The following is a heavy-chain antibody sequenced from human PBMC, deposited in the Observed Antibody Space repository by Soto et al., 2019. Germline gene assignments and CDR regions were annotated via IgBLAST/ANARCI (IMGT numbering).Heavy chain of an antibody. D-gene: IGHD1-1*01. CDR1: GFTFSSYG. CDR2: ISYDGKNK. V-gene: IGHV3-30*18. J-gene: IGHJ6*02. Sequence: QVQLVESGGGVVQPGKSLRLSCAASGFTFSSYGMHWVRQAPGKGLEWVAIISYDGKNKHYGDSVKGRFTISRDKSKNTLYLQMNSLRLEDTALYFCAKDSAGGNYWTDDMDVWGQGTAVTVSS. CDR3: AKDSAGGNYWTDDMDV.